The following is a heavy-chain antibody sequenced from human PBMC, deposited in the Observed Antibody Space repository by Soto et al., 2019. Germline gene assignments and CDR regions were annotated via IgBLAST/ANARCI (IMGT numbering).Heavy chain of an antibody. Sequence: ASVKVSCKASGGTFSSYAISWVRQAPGQGLEWMGGIIPIFGTANYAQKFQGRVTITADESTSTAYMELSSLRSEDTAVYYCARDPDYYGSGSYYNCNWFDPWGQGTLVTVSS. D-gene: IGHD3-10*01. CDR3: ARDPDYYGSGSYYNCNWFDP. J-gene: IGHJ5*02. CDR1: GGTFSSYA. V-gene: IGHV1-69*13. CDR2: IIPIFGTA.